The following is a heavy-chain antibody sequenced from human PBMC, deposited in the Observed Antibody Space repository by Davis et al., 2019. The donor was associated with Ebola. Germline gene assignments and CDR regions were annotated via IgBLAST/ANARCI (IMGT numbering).Heavy chain of an antibody. D-gene: IGHD3-16*01. J-gene: IGHJ6*02. CDR1: GFTVSSNY. Sequence: GGSLRLSCAASGFTVSSNYMSWVRQAPGKGLEWVSVIDSGGSTYYADSVKGRFTISRDNSKNTLYLQMNSLRAEDTAVYYCAKDGEGGSMDVWGQGTTVTVSS. V-gene: IGHV3-53*05. CDR3: AKDGEGGSMDV. CDR2: IDSGGST.